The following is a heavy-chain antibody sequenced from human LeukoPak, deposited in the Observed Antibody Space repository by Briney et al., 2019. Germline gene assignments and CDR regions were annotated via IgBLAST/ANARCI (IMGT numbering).Heavy chain of an antibody. CDR3: AREYSSGWDAGYMDV. CDR1: GYTFTSYA. J-gene: IGHJ6*03. CDR2: INAVNGNT. D-gene: IGHD6-19*01. V-gene: IGHV1-3*03. Sequence: ASVKVSCKASGYTFTSYAMHWVRQAPGQGLEWMGWINAVNGNTKYSQEFQGRVTITRDTSASTAYMELSSLRSEDTAVYYCAREYSSGWDAGYMDVWGKGTTVTISS.